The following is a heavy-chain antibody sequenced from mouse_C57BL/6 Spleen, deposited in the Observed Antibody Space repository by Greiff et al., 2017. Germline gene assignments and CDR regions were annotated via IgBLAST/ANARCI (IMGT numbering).Heavy chain of an antibody. CDR3: ARQNWEGTFDY. CDR1: GFTFSDYY. V-gene: IGHV5-12*01. CDR2: ISNGGGST. D-gene: IGHD4-1*01. Sequence: EVKLVESGGGLVQPGGSLKLSCAASGFTFSDYYMYWVRQTPEKRLEWVAYISNGGGSTYYPDTVKGRFTISRDNAKNTLYLQMSRLKSEDTAMYYCARQNWEGTFDYWGQGTTLTVSS. J-gene: IGHJ2*01.